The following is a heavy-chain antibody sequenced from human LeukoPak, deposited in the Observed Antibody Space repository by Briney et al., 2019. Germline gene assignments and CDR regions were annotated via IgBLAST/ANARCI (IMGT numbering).Heavy chain of an antibody. D-gene: IGHD6-19*01. CDR3: ARSNGGVPIGGGHSSGWADN. CDR1: GFTFSSYS. J-gene: IGHJ4*02. V-gene: IGHV3-48*02. Sequence: GGSLRLSCAASGFTFSSYSMNWVRQAPGKGLEWVSYISSSSSTIYYADSVKGRFTISRDNAKNSLYLQMNSLRDEDTAVYYCARSNGGVPIGGGHSSGWADNWGQGTLVIVSS. CDR2: ISSSSSTI.